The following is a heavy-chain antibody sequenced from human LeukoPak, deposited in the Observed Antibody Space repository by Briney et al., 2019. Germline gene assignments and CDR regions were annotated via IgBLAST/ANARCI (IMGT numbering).Heavy chain of an antibody. CDR1: GFTFSGYA. CDR2: ITGSGGRE. CDR3: AKDGGDYGAFSSFDY. Sequence: GGSLRLSCAASGFTFSGYAMSWVRQAPGKGLEWVSSITGSGGREHYADSVKGRFTISRDNSKNTLYLQMDSLRVEDTAVYYCAKDGGDYGAFSSFDYWGQGTLVTVSS. J-gene: IGHJ4*02. D-gene: IGHD4-17*01. V-gene: IGHV3-23*01.